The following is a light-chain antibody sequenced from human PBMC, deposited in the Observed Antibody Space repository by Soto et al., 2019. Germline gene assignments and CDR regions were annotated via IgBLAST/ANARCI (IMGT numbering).Light chain of an antibody. Sequence: QSALTQPASVSGSPGQSITISCTGTSSDVGGYNSVSWFQQHPSKAPKPIIYEVSHRPPGVSIRFSGSKSGNTASLTISGLQAEDEADYYCNSYRHSTTLVFGTGTKLTVL. CDR1: SSDVGGYNS. CDR2: EVS. CDR3: NSYRHSTTLV. V-gene: IGLV2-14*01. J-gene: IGLJ1*01.